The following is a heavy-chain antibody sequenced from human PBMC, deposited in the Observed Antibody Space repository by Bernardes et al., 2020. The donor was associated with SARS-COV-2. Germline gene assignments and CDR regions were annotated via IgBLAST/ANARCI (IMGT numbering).Heavy chain of an antibody. J-gene: IGHJ4*02. CDR1: GFSFDDYN. D-gene: IGHD3-10*01. CDR2: ISWDAGTT. V-gene: IGHV3-43*01. Sequence: GGSLRLSCAASGFSFDDYNMHWVRQAPGKGLEWVSVISWDAGTTNYADSVKGRFTISRDNSKNSLYLQMNSLRTEDTALYYCAKDRTTYYYGSGVPSYFDYWGQGTLVTVSS. CDR3: AKDRTTYYYGSGVPSYFDY.